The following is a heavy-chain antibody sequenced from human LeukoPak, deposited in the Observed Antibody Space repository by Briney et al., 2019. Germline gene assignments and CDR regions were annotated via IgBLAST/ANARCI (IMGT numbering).Heavy chain of an antibody. CDR3: ARLSRRYSSGWFYWYFDL. V-gene: IGHV4-61*05. J-gene: IGHJ2*01. D-gene: IGHD6-19*01. CDR1: GGSITSSTYY. CDR2: IYYSGST. Sequence: PSETLSLTCIVSGGSITSSTYYRGWIRQPPGKGLEWIGYIYYSGSTNYNPSLKSRVTISVDTSKNQFSLKLSSVTAADTAVYYCARLSRRYSSGWFYWYFDLWGRGTLVTVSS.